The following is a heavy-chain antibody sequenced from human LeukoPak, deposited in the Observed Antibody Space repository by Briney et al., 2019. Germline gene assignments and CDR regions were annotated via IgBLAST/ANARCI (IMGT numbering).Heavy chain of an antibody. CDR2: INHSGST. Sequence: SETLSLTCAVYGGSFSGYYWSWIRQPPGKGLKWIGEINHSGSTNYNPSLKSRVTISVDTSKNQFSLKLSSVTAADTAVYYCARVFDFWSGYPRYYYGMDVWGQGTTVTVSS. CDR1: GGSFSGYY. J-gene: IGHJ6*02. V-gene: IGHV4-34*01. D-gene: IGHD3-3*01. CDR3: ARVFDFWSGYPRYYYGMDV.